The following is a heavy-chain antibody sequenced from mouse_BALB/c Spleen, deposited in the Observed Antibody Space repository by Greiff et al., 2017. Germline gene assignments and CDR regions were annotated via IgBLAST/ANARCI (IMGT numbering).Heavy chain of an antibody. CDR2: ISSGGSYT. D-gene: IGHD2-14*01. CDR3: ARHRYDAYAMDY. V-gene: IGHV5-6*01. Sequence: EVKLMESGGDLVKPGGSLKLSCAASGFTFSSYGMSWVRQTPDKRLEWVATISSGGSYTYYPDSVKGRFTISRDNAKNTLYLQMSSLKSEDTAMYYCARHRYDAYAMDYWGQGTSVTVSS. J-gene: IGHJ4*01. CDR1: GFTFSSYG.